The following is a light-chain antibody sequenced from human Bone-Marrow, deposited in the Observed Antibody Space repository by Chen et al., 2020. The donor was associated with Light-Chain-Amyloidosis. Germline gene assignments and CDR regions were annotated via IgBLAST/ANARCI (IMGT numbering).Light chain of an antibody. CDR3: QVWDRSSDRPV. V-gene: IGLV3-21*02. J-gene: IGLJ3*02. Sequence: SYVLTQPSSVSVAPGQTATIACGGNNIGSTSVHWYQKTPGQAPLLVVYDDSDRPSGIPERLAGSNSGNAATQTISRVEAGDEADYYCQVWDRSSDRPVFGGGTKLTVL. CDR2: DDS. CDR1: NIGSTS.